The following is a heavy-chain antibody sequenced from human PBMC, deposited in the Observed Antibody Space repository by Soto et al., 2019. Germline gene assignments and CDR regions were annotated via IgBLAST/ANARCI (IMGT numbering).Heavy chain of an antibody. V-gene: IGHV3-33*01. CDR3: ARHAKGRYGQGYYYYMDV. D-gene: IGHD6-19*01. Sequence: PGGSLRLSCAASGFTFSSYGMHWVRQAPGKGLEWVAVIWYDGSNKYYADSVKGRFTISRDNSKNTLYLQMNSLRAEDTAVYYCARHAKGRYGQGYYYYMDVWGKGTTVTAP. CDR2: IWYDGSNK. J-gene: IGHJ6*03. CDR1: GFTFSSYG.